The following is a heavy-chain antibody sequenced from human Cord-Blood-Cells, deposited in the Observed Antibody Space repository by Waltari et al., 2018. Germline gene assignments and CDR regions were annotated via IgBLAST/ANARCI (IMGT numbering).Heavy chain of an antibody. V-gene: IGHV4-31*03. Sequence: QVQLQESGPGLVKPSQTLSLTCTVSGGPISRGGYSWIWIRQHPGKGLEWIGYIYYSGSTYYNPSLKSRVTISVDTSKNQFSLKLSSVTAADTAVYYCARDRYSSSWSNWFDPWGQGTLVTVSS. CDR3: ARDRYSSSWSNWFDP. CDR2: IYYSGST. CDR1: GGPISRGGYS. J-gene: IGHJ5*02. D-gene: IGHD6-13*01.